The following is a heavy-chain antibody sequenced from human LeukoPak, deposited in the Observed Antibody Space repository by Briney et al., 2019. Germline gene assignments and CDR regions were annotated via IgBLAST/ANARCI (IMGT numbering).Heavy chain of an antibody. Sequence: GESLKISCKGSGYSFTSYWIGWVRQMPGKGLEWVGIIYPGDSDTRYSPSFQGQVTISADKSISTAYLQWSSLKASDTAMYYCARLEHSGSSGPPNWFDPWGQGTLVTVSS. D-gene: IGHD6-19*01. J-gene: IGHJ5*02. V-gene: IGHV5-51*01. CDR3: ARLEHSGSSGPPNWFDP. CDR2: IYPGDSDT. CDR1: GYSFTSYW.